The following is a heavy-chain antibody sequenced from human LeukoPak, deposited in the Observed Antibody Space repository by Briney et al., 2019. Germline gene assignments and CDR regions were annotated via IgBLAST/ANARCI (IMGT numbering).Heavy chain of an antibody. CDR3: AKDHEASGSPYLIFDY. D-gene: IGHD1-26*01. Sequence: GGSLRLSCAASGFTFSSYAMSWVRQAPGKGLEWVSAISGSGGSTYYADSVKGRFTISRDNSKNTQYLQMNSLRAEDTAVYYCAKDHEASGSPYLIFDYWGQGTLVTVSS. J-gene: IGHJ4*02. V-gene: IGHV3-23*01. CDR1: GFTFSSYA. CDR2: ISGSGGST.